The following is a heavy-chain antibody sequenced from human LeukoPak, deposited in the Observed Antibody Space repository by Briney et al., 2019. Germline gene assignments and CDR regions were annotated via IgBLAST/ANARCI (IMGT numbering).Heavy chain of an antibody. J-gene: IGHJ4*02. D-gene: IGHD3-22*01. Sequence: GGSLRFSGAASGSPFSGYRMNWVRQPPGRGLDWFYSISSSSTLYYADSVKGRFTISRDNAKNSLYLQMNSLRAEDTAVYYCARTYYYDSSGYYYSFSPYYFDYWGQGTMVTVSS. CDR2: ISSSSTL. V-gene: IGHV3-69-1*01. CDR3: ARTYYYDSSGYYYSFSPYYFDY. CDR1: GSPFSGYR.